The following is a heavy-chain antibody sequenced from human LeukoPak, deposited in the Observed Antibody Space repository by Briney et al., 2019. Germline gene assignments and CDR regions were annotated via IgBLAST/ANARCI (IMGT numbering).Heavy chain of an antibody. Sequence: GGSLRLSCAASGLTFSNYAMSWVRQAPGKGLEWVSGISGSGGSTYYADSVKGRFTISRDNSKNTVYLQMNSLTSDGTAVYYCAIGGTVTPDYWGQGTLVTVSS. D-gene: IGHD4-17*01. CDR1: GLTFSNYA. CDR3: AIGGTVTPDY. CDR2: ISGSGGST. V-gene: IGHV3-23*01. J-gene: IGHJ4*02.